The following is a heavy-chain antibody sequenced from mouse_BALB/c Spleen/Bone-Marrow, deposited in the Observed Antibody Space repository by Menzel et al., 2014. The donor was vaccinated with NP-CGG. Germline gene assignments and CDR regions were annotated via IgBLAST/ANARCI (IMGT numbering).Heavy chain of an antibody. V-gene: IGHV5-6-3*01. D-gene: IGHD1-2*01. Sequence: EVKLVESGGGLVQPGGSLKLSCAASGFTFSSYGMSWVRQTPDKRLELVATINSNGGGTYYPDSVKGRSTISRDNSENTLYLQMGSLKSEDTAMYYCARHYYGARWGQGTLVTVSA. CDR1: GFTFSSYG. CDR2: INSNGGGT. J-gene: IGHJ3*01. CDR3: ARHYYGAR.